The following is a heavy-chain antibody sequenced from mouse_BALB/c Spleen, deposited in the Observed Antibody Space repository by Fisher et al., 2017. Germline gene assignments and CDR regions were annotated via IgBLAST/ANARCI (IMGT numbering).Heavy chain of an antibody. Sequence: KFKGKATFTVDTSSSTAYMQFNSLTSEDSAVYYCARLRDYFDYWGQGTTLTVSS. CDR3: ARLRDYFDY. J-gene: IGHJ2*01. V-gene: IGHV1S34*01.